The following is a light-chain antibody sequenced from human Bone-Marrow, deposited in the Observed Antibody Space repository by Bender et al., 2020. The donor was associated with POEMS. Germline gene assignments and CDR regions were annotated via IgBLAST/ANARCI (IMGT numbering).Light chain of an antibody. J-gene: IGLJ3*02. CDR1: SSDVGAYGY. V-gene: IGLV2-14*03. CDR3: SSYTSVTSWV. Sequence: QSALTQPASVSGSPGQSITISCTGSSSDVGAYGYVSWFQQHPGKAPKLLLFDVNNRPSGVSDRFSGSKSGSTASLTISGLQGDDEADYYCSSYTSVTSWVFGGGTKLTIL. CDR2: DVN.